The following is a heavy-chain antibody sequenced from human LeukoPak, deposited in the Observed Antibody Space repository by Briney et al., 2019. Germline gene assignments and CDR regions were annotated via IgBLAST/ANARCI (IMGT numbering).Heavy chain of an antibody. V-gene: IGHV4-61*02. CDR3: ARDRALYDFWSGYYSAWFDP. D-gene: IGHD3-3*01. CDR1: GGSISSGSYY. CDR2: IYTSGST. Sequence: PSETLSLTCTVSGGSISSGSYYWSWIRQPAGKGLEWIGRIYTSGSTNYNPSLKSRVTISVDTSKNQFSLKLSSVTAADTAVYYCARDRALYDFWSGYYSAWFDPWGQGTLVTVSS. J-gene: IGHJ5*02.